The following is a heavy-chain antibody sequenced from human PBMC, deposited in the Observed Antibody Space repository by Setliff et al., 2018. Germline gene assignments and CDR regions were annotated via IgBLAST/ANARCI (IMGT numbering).Heavy chain of an antibody. CDR1: GGSISSSNW. V-gene: IGHV4-4*02. CDR2: IYHSGST. CDR3: ARFTGTTPYYYGMDV. Sequence: SETLSLTCAVSGGSISSSNWWSWVRQPPGKGLEWIGEIYHSGSTNYNPSLKSRVTISVDKSKNQCSLKLSSVTAADTAVYYCARFTGTTPYYYGMDVWGQGITVTVSS. J-gene: IGHJ6*02. D-gene: IGHD1-7*01.